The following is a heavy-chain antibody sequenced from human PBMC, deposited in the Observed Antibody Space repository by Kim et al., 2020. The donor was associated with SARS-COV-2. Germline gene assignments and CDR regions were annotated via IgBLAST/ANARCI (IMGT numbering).Heavy chain of an antibody. D-gene: IGHD2-15*01. J-gene: IGHJ4*01. V-gene: IGHV4-39*07. Sequence: SETLSLTCTVSGGSISSSSYYWGWIRQPPGKGLEWIGSIYYSGSTYYNPSLKSRVTISVDTSKNQFSLKLSSVTAADTAVYYCARGSRFKHSYYFDYWG. CDR2: IYYSGST. CDR1: GGSISSSSYY. CDR3: ARGSRFKHSYYFDY.